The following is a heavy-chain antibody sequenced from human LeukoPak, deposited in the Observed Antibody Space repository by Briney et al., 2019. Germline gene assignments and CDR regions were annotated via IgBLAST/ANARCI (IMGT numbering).Heavy chain of an antibody. Sequence: GGSLRLSCAASGFTFSSYAMSWVRQAPGKGLEWVSAISGSGGSTYYADSVKGRFTISRDNSKNTLYLQMNSLRAEDTAVYYCAPDPSYYYDSSGYEFDYWGQGNLVTVSS. CDR1: GFTFSSYA. V-gene: IGHV3-23*01. CDR2: ISGSGGST. CDR3: APDPSYYYDSSGYEFDY. D-gene: IGHD3-22*01. J-gene: IGHJ4*02.